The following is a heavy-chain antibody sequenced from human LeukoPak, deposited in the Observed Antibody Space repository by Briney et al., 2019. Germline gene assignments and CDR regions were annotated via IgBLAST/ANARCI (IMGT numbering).Heavy chain of an antibody. CDR3: VRDGGVSGYDLLDY. D-gene: IGHD5-12*01. CDR2: IYQDGSKE. V-gene: IGHV3-7*01. J-gene: IGHJ4*02. CDR1: GFTFSNYC. Sequence: QAGGSLRLSCAASGFTFSNYCMTWVRQAPGKGLEWVAHIYQDGSKEYYMHSVKARFTISRDNAKNSLSLQMNSLRAEDTAVYYCVRDGGVSGYDLLDYWGQGTLVSVSS.